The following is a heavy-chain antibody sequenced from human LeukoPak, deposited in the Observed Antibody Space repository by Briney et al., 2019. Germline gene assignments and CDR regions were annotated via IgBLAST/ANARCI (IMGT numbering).Heavy chain of an antibody. J-gene: IGHJ4*02. CDR2: ISGSGGST. CDR3: AKDTYYYDSSGYYDY. Sequence: PGGSLRLSCAASGFTFSSYAMSWVRQAPGKGLEWVSAISGSGGSTYYADSVKGRFIISRDNSKNTLYLQMNSLRAEDTAVYYCAKDTYYYDSSGYYDYWGQGTLVTVSS. CDR1: GFTFSSYA. V-gene: IGHV3-23*01. D-gene: IGHD3-22*01.